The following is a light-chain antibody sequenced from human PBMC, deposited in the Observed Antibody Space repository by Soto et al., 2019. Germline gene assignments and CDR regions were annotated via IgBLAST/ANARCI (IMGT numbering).Light chain of an antibody. CDR3: PQRINSLPT. CDR1: QSVSSY. Sequence: EIVLTQSPATLSLSRGERATLSCRASQSVSSYLAWYQQKPGQAPRLLIYDASNRATGIPARFSGSGSGTDFTLTISSLEPEDFAVYPCPQRINSLPTFAGG. V-gene: IGKV3-11*01. CDR2: DAS. J-gene: IGKJ4*02.